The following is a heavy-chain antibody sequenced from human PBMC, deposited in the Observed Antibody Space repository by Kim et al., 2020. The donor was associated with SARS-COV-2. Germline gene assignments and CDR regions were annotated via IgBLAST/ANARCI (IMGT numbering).Heavy chain of an antibody. CDR1: GYIFTSYA. V-gene: IGHV7-4-1*01. J-gene: IGHJ2*01. D-gene: IGHD3-10*01. Sequence: SVKVSCKASGYIFTSYALNWVRQAPGQGLEWMGWINPNTGNPTYAQGFTGRFVFSFDISLTTTYLEIDNLKTEDTALYFCVRDRSPWFGQPFHHFDLWGRGTLVSVSS. CDR2: INPNTGNP. CDR3: VRDRSPWFGQPFHHFDL.